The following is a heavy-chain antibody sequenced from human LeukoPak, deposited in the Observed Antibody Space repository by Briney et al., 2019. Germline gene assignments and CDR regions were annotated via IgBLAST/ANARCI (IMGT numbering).Heavy chain of an antibody. CDR3: ARLFVYGSGAEAFDY. CDR1: TFNFGLYV. D-gene: IGHD3-10*01. J-gene: IGHJ4*02. CDR2: INEDGSEK. V-gene: IGHV3-7*01. Sequence: GGSLRLSCEASTFNFGLYVMTWARQAPGKGLEWVANINEDGSEKYYLDSVRGRFTISRDNAKNSLYLQMDSLRAEDTAVYYCARLFVYGSGAEAFDYWGQGALVTVSS.